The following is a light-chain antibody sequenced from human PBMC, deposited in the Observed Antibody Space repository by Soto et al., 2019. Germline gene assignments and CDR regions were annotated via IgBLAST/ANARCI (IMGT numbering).Light chain of an antibody. CDR2: AAS. CDR1: QSVSSSY. V-gene: IGKV3-15*01. Sequence: EIVLTQSPVTLSLSPGERATLSRRASQSVSSSYLAWYQQRPGQAPRLLIYAASSRATGIPARFSGTESGTEFTLTISSLQSEDFAVYYCQQYNNWPPLTFGGGTKVDIK. CDR3: QQYNNWPPLT. J-gene: IGKJ4*01.